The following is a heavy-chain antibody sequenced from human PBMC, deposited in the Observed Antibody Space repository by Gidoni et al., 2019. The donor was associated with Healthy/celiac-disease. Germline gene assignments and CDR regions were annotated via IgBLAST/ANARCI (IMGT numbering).Heavy chain of an antibody. Sequence: LQLQESGPGLVKSSETMSLTCTVSGGSISSSSYYGGWIRQPPGKGLEWLGSIYYSGSTYYNPSLKSRVTISVDTSKNQFSLKLSSVTAADTAVYYCARSVNDYGELAATYYFDYWGQGTLVTVSS. CDR3: ARSVNDYGELAATYYFDY. J-gene: IGHJ4*02. CDR2: IYYSGST. D-gene: IGHD4-17*01. CDR1: GGSISSSSYY. V-gene: IGHV4-39*01.